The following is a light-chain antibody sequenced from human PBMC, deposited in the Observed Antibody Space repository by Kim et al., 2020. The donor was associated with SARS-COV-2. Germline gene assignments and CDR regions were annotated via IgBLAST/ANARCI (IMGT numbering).Light chain of an antibody. CDR3: QAWDSNTVV. CDR1: KLGDKY. J-gene: IGLJ2*01. V-gene: IGLV3-1*01. CDR2: QDN. Sequence: SYELTQPPSVSVSPGQTASITCSGDKLGDKYASWYQQKPGQSPVVVIYQDNKLPSGIPERFSGSSSGNTATLTISETQAMDEADYYCQAWDSNTVVFGGGNKLTVL.